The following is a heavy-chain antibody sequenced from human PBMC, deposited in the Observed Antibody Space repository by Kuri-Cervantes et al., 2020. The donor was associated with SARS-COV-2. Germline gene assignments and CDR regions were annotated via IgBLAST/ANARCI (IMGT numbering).Heavy chain of an antibody. V-gene: IGHV4-59*01. J-gene: IGHJ6*02. CDR2: IYYSGST. CDR1: GGSISGYY. Sequence: SETLSLTCTVSGGSISGYYWSWIRQPPGKGLEWVGYIYYSGSTNYNPSFKSRVTMSVDTSKNQFSLTLNSVTAADTAVYYCARSPVDYDIWRAIGPKTYYYGMDVWGQGTTVTVSS. CDR3: ARSPVDYDIWRAIGPKTYYYGMDV. D-gene: IGHD3-3*01.